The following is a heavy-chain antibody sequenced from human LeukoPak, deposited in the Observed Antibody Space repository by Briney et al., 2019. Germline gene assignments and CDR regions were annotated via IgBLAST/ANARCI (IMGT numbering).Heavy chain of an antibody. CDR1: GGSISSYY. D-gene: IGHD3-10*01. Sequence: PSETLSLTCTVSGGSISSYYWSWIGQPAGKGLEWIGRIYTSGSTNYNPSLKSRVTMSEDTSKNQFSLKLSSVTAADTAVYYCARGGSVVRYSYKPYYYYMDVWGKGTTVTISS. V-gene: IGHV4-4*07. J-gene: IGHJ6*03. CDR2: IYTSGST. CDR3: ARGGSVVRYSYKPYYYYMDV.